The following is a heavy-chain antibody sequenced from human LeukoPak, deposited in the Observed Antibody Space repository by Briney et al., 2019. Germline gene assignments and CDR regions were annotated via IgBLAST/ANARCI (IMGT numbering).Heavy chain of an antibody. Sequence: GRSLRLSCAASGFTFSSYGMHWVRQAPGKGLEWVAVISYDGSNKYYADSVKGRFTISRDNSKNTLYLQMHSLRAEDTAVYYCATNGEYYYDRGYYFDYWGQGTLVTVSS. D-gene: IGHD3-22*01. V-gene: IGHV3-30*03. CDR1: GFTFSSYG. CDR2: ISYDGSNK. CDR3: ATNGEYYYDRGYYFDY. J-gene: IGHJ4*02.